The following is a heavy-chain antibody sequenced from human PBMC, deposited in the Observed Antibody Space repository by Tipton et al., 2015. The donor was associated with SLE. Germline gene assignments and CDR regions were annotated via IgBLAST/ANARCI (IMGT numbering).Heavy chain of an antibody. V-gene: IGHV4-34*01. Sequence: TLSLTCAVYGGSFSGYYWSWIRQPPGKGLEWIGEINHSGSTNYNPSLKSRVTISVDTSKNQFSLKLSSVTAADTAVYYCARVVIAAAQDIWGQGTMVTVSS. CDR3: ARVVIAAAQDI. CDR1: GGSFSGYY. D-gene: IGHD6-13*01. J-gene: IGHJ3*02. CDR2: INHSGST.